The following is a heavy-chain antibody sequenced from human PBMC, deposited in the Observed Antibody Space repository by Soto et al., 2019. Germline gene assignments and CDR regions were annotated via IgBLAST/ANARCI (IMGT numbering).Heavy chain of an antibody. Sequence: GASVKVSCKASGYTFTSYDINWVRQATGQGLEWMGWMNPNSGNTGYAQKFQGRVTMTRNTSISTACMELSSLRSEDTAVYYCARAPPPLYSSSWYYTPANWFDPWGQGTLVTVSS. V-gene: IGHV1-8*01. CDR1: GYTFTSYD. J-gene: IGHJ5*02. D-gene: IGHD6-13*01. CDR3: ARAPPPLYSSSWYYTPANWFDP. CDR2: MNPNSGNT.